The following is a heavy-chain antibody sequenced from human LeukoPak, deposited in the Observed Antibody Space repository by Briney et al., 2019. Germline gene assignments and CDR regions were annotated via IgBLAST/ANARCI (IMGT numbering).Heavy chain of an antibody. Sequence: GGSLRLSCTASGFTFSNYGMNWVRQAPGKGLEWVSAISGSGGSTGYADSVKGRFTVSRDNPKNTLYLQMNSLRAEDTAVYYCAKAPVGHCSGGSCYPFDYWGQGTLVTVSS. CDR3: AKAPVGHCSGGSCYPFDY. V-gene: IGHV3-23*01. CDR1: GFTFSNYG. J-gene: IGHJ4*02. D-gene: IGHD2-15*01. CDR2: ISGSGGST.